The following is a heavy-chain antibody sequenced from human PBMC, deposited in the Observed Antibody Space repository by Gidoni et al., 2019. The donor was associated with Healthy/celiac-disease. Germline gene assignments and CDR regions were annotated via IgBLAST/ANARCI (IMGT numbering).Heavy chain of an antibody. CDR1: GFTFSSYA. Sequence: QVQLVESGGGVVQPGRSLRLSCDASGFTFSSYAMHWVRQAPGKGLEWVAVISYDGSNKCYADSVKGRFTISRDNSKNTLYLQMNSLRAEDTAVYYCARAARYYDSSGYYLDYWGQGTLVTVSS. CDR3: ARAARYYDSSGYYLDY. J-gene: IGHJ4*02. CDR2: ISYDGSNK. D-gene: IGHD3-22*01. V-gene: IGHV3-30-3*01.